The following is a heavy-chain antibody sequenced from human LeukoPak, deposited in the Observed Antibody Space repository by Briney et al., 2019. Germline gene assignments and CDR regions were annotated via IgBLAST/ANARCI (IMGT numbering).Heavy chain of an antibody. J-gene: IGHJ4*02. Sequence: ASETLSLTCTVSGGSISSSSYYWGWIRQPPGKGLEWIGEINHSGSTNYNPSLKSRVTISVDTSKNQFSLKLSSVTAADTAVYYCARGRQIDPYSSGCPDYWGQGTLVTVSS. CDR3: ARGRQIDPYSSGCPDY. CDR2: INHSGST. CDR1: GGSISSSSYY. D-gene: IGHD6-19*01. V-gene: IGHV4-39*07.